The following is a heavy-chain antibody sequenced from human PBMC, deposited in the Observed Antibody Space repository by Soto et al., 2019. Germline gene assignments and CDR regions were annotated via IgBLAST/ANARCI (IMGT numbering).Heavy chain of an antibody. CDR1: GGSVSSGSYY. CDR2: IYYSGST. D-gene: IGHD6-19*01. V-gene: IGHV4-61*01. CDR3: ARDLSIAVAGTPYYYYYGMGV. Sequence: TLSLTCTVSGGSVSSGSYYWSWIRQPPGKGLEWIGYIYYSGSTNYNPSLKSRVTISVDTSKNQFSLKLSSVTAADTAVYYCARDLSIAVAGTPYYYYYGMGVWGQGTTVTVSS. J-gene: IGHJ6*02.